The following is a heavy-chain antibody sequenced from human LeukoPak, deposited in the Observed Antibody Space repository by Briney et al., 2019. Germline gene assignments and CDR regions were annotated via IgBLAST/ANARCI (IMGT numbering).Heavy chain of an antibody. J-gene: IGHJ4*02. CDR3: ARENSGSYREFDY. Sequence: SETLSLTCTVSGGSISSYYWSRIRRPAGKGLEWIGRIYTSGSTNYNASLKSRVSMSVDTSKNQFSLKLSSVTAADTAVFYCARENSGSYREFDYWGQGTLVTVSS. D-gene: IGHD1-26*01. V-gene: IGHV4-4*07. CDR2: IYTSGST. CDR1: GGSISSYY.